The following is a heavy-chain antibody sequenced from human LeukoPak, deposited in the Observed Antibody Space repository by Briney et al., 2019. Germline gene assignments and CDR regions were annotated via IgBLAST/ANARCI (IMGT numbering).Heavy chain of an antibody. D-gene: IGHD1-26*01. J-gene: IGHJ4*02. Sequence: ASVKVSCKASGYTFTSYGISWVRQAPGQGLEWMGWISAYNGNTNYAQKLQGRVTMTTDTSTSTAYMELSSLRSEDTAVYYCATARRSSGSYYPIDYWGQGTLVTVSS. CDR1: GYTFTSYG. CDR3: ATARRSSGSYYPIDY. CDR2: ISAYNGNT. V-gene: IGHV1-18*01.